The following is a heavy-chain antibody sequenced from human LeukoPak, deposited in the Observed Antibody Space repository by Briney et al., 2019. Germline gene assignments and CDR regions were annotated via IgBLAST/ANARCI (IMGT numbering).Heavy chain of an antibody. CDR2: VMSGRGST. J-gene: IGHJ4*02. V-gene: IGHV3-21*05. CDR1: GFTFSSYG. D-gene: IGHD3-16*01. Sequence: GGSLRLSCAASGFTFSSYGMHWVRQSPGKGPEWISYVMSGRGSTNYADSVKGRFTIFRDNAKNSVALQLDGLRADDTAVYFCTRERRGSYYAFESWGQGTLVTVSS. CDR3: TRERRGSYYAFES.